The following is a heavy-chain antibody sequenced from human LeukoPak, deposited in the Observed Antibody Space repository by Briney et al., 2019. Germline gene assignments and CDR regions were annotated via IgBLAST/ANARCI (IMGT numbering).Heavy chain of an antibody. V-gene: IGHV4-39*01. Sequence: SETLSLTCTVSGGSISSSSYFWGWIRQPPGKGLEWIGSIYYSGSTYYNPSLKSRVTISVDTSKNQFSLKLSSVTAADTAVYYCARGSGYFGLWGRGTLVTVSS. CDR2: IYYSGST. CDR1: GGSISSSSYF. J-gene: IGHJ2*01. CDR3: ARGSGYFGL.